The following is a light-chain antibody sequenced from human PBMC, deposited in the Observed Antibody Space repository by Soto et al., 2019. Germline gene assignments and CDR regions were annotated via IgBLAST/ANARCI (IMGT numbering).Light chain of an antibody. J-gene: IGKJ2*01. Sequence: DIVMTQSPLSLPVTPGEPASISCRSSQSLLHSNGYNYLDWYLQKPGQSPQLLIYLGSNRASGVPERLSGSGSGTDFKLKISRVEAEDVGVYYCMQALQTPYTFGQGTKLEIK. CDR2: LGS. CDR1: QSLLHSNGYNY. CDR3: MQALQTPYT. V-gene: IGKV2-28*01.